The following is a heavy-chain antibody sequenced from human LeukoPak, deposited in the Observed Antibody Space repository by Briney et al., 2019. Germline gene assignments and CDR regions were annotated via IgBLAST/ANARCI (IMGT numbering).Heavy chain of an antibody. Sequence: SETLSLTCTVSGGSISSYYWSWIRQPAGKGLEWIGRIYTSGSTNYNPSLKSRVTMSVDTSKNQFSLKLSSVTAADTAVYYCARDQPGFMLVPDNWFDPWGQGTLVTVSS. CDR3: ARDQPGFMLVPDNWFDP. D-gene: IGHD3-22*01. CDR2: IYTSGST. CDR1: GGSISSYY. V-gene: IGHV4-4*07. J-gene: IGHJ5*02.